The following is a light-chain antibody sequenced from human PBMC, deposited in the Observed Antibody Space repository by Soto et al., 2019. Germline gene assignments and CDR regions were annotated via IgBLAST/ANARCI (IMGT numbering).Light chain of an antibody. CDR1: SSDVGDYNY. J-gene: IGLJ2*01. CDR2: DVT. V-gene: IGLV2-14*03. CDR3: SSYTSSSTLEVV. Sequence: QSALTQPASVSGSPGQSITISCTATSSDVGDYNYVSWYQHHPGKAPKLMIYDVTNRPSGVSTCFSGSKSGNTASLTISGLQAEDEADYYCSSYTSSSTLEVVFGGGTQLTVL.